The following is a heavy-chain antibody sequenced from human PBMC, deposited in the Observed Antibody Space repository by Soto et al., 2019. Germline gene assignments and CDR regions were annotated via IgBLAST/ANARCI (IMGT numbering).Heavy chain of an antibody. CDR1: GGSMNSNNYY. CDR2: IYSSGRT. D-gene: IGHD1-7*01. CDR3: ARGELLSAFDI. Sequence: QLQLQESGPGLVRPSETLSLTCTVSGGSMNSNNYYWGWILQPPGKGLEWIGSIYSSGRTYYKSSLQSRFTIFVDMSKNQLSLKLSSVTATDTAVYYCARGELLSAFDIWGQVTMVTDAS. J-gene: IGHJ3*02. V-gene: IGHV4-39*01.